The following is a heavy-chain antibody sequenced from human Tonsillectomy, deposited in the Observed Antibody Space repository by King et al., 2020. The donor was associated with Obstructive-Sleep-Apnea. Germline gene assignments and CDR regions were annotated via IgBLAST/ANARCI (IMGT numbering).Heavy chain of an antibody. CDR3: ARLAYYYYGMDV. CDR2: IKEDGSEN. Sequence: VQLVESGGGLVHPGGSLRLSCAASGFTFSSYWMTWVRQAPGQGLERVANIKEDGSENYYVDSWKGRFTISRDNPKNSVYLQMNSLRAEDTAVYYCARLAYYYYGMDVWGQGTTVTVSS. J-gene: IGHJ6*02. V-gene: IGHV3-7*03. CDR1: GFTFSSYW.